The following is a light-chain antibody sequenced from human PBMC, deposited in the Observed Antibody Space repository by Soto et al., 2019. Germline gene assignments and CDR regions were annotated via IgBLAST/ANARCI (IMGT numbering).Light chain of an antibody. CDR2: SAS. CDR3: QQSYIYPRT. Sequence: DIQMTQSPSSLSASVGDTVTMTCRASRSISNYLHWYQQKPGKAPNLLIHSASSLQSGDPSRFSGSGSGTDFTLTISSLQPEDFANYYCQQSYIYPRTFGQGTKVEIK. CDR1: RSISNY. V-gene: IGKV1-39*01. J-gene: IGKJ2*01.